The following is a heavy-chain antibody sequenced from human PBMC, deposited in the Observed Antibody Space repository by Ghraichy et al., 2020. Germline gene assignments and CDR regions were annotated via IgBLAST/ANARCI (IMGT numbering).Heavy chain of an antibody. CDR1: GFSLSTSGVG. Sequence: QTLSLTCTFSGFSLSTSGVGVGWIRHPPGKALEWLALIYWNDDKRYSPSLKSRLTISKDTSKNQVDLIMTNMDPVDTATYYCAHRPYMAEVGDGFFDYWGQGTLVTVSS. V-gene: IGHV2-5*01. J-gene: IGHJ4*02. CDR3: AHRPYMAEVGDGFFDY. CDR2: IYWNDDK. D-gene: IGHD3-3*01.